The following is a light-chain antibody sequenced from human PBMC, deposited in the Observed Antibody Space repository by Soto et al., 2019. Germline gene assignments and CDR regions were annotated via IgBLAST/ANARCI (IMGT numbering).Light chain of an antibody. CDR2: DAP. CDR3: QRYHSYPFT. J-gene: IGKJ5*01. CDR1: QIISSW. Sequence: DIQMTQSPSTLSASAGDRVTITCRASQIISSWVAWYQRKPGKGPKLLIHDAPTFQSGVPSTSSGSGSGTEFTLTLSSLKPDDFATSYCQRYHSYPFTFGQGTRLEIK. V-gene: IGKV1-5*01.